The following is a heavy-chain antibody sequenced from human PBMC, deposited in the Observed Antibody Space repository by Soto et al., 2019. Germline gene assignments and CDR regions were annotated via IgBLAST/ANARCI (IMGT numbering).Heavy chain of an antibody. J-gene: IGHJ5*02. CDR1: GGSITSSGFW. Sequence: HLQLQESGPGLVKSSETLSLTCAVSGGSITSSGFWWSWIRQPPGKGLEWIATIYDTGNTFYNPSLRSRVTISAATSKNQFALTLTSVTAADTAVYYCAKRAYGDPFDPWGQGTLVTVSS. CDR2: IYDTGNT. D-gene: IGHD4-17*01. CDR3: AKRAYGDPFDP. V-gene: IGHV4-39*01.